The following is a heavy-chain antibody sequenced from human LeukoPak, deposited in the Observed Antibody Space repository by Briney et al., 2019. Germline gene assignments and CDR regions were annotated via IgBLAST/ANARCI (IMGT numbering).Heavy chain of an antibody. CDR1: GFTFSSYG. CDR3: AKDAVFSPGIVVPGTDY. CDR2: VGGSGGST. D-gene: IGHD6-19*01. J-gene: IGHJ4*02. V-gene: IGHV3-23*01. Sequence: GGSLRLSCAASGFTFSSYGMHWVRQAPGKGLEWVSGVGGSGGSTYYADSVKGRFTISRDNSKNTVYLQMNSLRAEDTAVYYCAKDAVFSPGIVVPGTDYWGQGTLVTVSS.